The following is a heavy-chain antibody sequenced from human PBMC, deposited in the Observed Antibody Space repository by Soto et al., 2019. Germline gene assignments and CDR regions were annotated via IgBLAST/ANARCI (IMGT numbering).Heavy chain of an antibody. J-gene: IGHJ6*02. CDR1: GFSLSTSGVG. CDR3: AHSRDIVSSSGYALPYYYYYGMDV. D-gene: IGHD6-13*01. Sequence: QITLKESGPTLVKPTQTLTLTCTFSGFSLSTSGVGVGWIRQPPGKALEWLALIYWDDDKRYSPSLKRRLTITEDTSKNQVVLTMTNMDPVDTATYYCAHSRDIVSSSGYALPYYYYYGMDVWGQGTTVTVSS. CDR2: IYWDDDK. V-gene: IGHV2-5*02.